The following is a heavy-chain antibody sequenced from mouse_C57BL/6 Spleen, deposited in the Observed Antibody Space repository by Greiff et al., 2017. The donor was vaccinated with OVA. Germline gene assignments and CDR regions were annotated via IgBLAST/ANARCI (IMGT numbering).Heavy chain of an antibody. V-gene: IGHV1-64*01. J-gene: IGHJ4*01. D-gene: IGHD5-1*01. CDR2: IHPNSGST. CDR1: GYTFTSYW. Sequence: QVQLQQPGAELVKPGASVKLSCKASGYTFTSYWMHWVKQRPGQGLEWIGMIHPNSGSTNYNEKFKSKATLTVDKSSSTAYMQLSSLTSEDSVVYYCAREGGSNYDMDYWGKGTSVTVSS. CDR3: AREGGSNYDMDY.